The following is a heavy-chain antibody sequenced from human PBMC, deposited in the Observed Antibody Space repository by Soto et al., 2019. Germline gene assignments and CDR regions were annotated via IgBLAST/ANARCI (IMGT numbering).Heavy chain of an antibody. Sequence: ASVKVSCKASGYTFTSYAMHWVRQAPGQRLEWMGWINAGNGNTKYSQKFQGRVTITRDTSASTAYMELSSLRSEDTAVYYCAGGVVVVAATQGFGYYYYGMDVWGQGTTVTVSS. J-gene: IGHJ6*02. V-gene: IGHV1-3*01. CDR2: INAGNGNT. D-gene: IGHD2-15*01. CDR3: AGGVVVVAATQGFGYYYYGMDV. CDR1: GYTFTSYA.